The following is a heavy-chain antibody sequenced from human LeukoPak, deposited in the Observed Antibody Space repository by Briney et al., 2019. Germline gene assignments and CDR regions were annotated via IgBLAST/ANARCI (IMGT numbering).Heavy chain of an antibody. CDR3: ARDLDEN. CDR2: IQYDGSNE. J-gene: IGHJ4*02. CDR1: RFTFSSYG. D-gene: IGHD1-1*01. V-gene: IGHV3-30*02. Sequence: GGSLRLSCAASRFTFSSYGMHWVRQAPGKGLEWVAYIQYDGSNEQYADSVKGRFSISRDSSKNILYLQMNSLRAEDTAVYYCARDLDENWGQGTLVTVSS.